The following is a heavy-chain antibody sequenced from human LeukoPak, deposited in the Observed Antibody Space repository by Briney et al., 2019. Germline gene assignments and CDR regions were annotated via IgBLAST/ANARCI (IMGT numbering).Heavy chain of an antibody. V-gene: IGHV3-7*01. CDR3: ARADLEWYLDL. Sequence: GGSLRLSCTGSGFMFNAYWMSWVRKAPGMGLEWVGKIRQDGGEIFYVVSVRGRFTISRDNAKNSLYLQLNSLRVEDTAIYYCARADLEWYLDLWGRGTLVTVAS. CDR2: IRQDGGEI. J-gene: IGHJ2*01. CDR1: GFMFNAYW.